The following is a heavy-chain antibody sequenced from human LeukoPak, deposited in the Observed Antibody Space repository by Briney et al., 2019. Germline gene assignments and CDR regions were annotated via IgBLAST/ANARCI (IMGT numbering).Heavy chain of an antibody. CDR3: AELGITMIGGV. J-gene: IGHJ6*04. V-gene: IGHV3-21*01. D-gene: IGHD3-10*02. Sequence: GGSLRLSCAASGFTFSRYSMNWVRQAQGKGLEWVSSISSSSSYIYYADSVKGRFTISRDNAKNSLYLQMNSLRAEDTAVYYCAELGITMIGGVWGKGTTVTISS. CDR2: ISSSSSYI. CDR1: GFTFSRYS.